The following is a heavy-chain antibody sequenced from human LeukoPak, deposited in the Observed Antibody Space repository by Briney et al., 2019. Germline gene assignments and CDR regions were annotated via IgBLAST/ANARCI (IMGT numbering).Heavy chain of an antibody. CDR3: ARQAVAGNRFDY. CDR2: IYYSGNT. J-gene: IGHJ4*02. D-gene: IGHD6-19*01. CDR1: GGSISSSSYY. V-gene: IGHV4-39*01. Sequence: SETLSLTCTVSGGSISSSSYYWGWIRQPPGKGLEWIGTIYYSGNTYYNPSLKSRVSISVDTSKNQFSLKLSSETAADTAVYYCARQAVAGNRFDYWGQGTLVTVSS.